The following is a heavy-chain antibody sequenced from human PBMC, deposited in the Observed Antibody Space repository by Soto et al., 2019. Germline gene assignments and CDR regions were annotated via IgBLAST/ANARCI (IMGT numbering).Heavy chain of an antibody. CDR3: ARGEAYLGV. CDR1: RDTFNKYA. CDR2: IIPIFSSR. V-gene: IGHV1-69*01. D-gene: IGHD3-16*01. J-gene: IGHJ6*02. Sequence: QVQLVQSGAEVKKPGSSVKVSCKTSRDTFNKYAFNWVRQAPGQGLEWMGWIIPIFSSRNYAEKFQGRVTIDADDYTSTVYMELRSLRFGDTDVYYCARGEAYLGVWGQGTTVTVSS.